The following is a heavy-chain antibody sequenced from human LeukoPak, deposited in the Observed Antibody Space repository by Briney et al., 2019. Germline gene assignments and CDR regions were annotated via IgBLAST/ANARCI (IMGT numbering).Heavy chain of an antibody. J-gene: IGHJ4*02. Sequence: PGGSLKLSCAASGFTFSGSAMHWVRQASGKGLEWVGRIRSKANSYATAYAASVKGRFTISRDDSKNTAYLQMNSLKTEDTAVYYCTRLGGRGNYGSGDEWGQGTLVTVSS. CDR1: GFTFSGSA. V-gene: IGHV3-73*01. CDR2: IRSKANSYAT. CDR3: TRLGGRGNYGSGDE. D-gene: IGHD3-10*01.